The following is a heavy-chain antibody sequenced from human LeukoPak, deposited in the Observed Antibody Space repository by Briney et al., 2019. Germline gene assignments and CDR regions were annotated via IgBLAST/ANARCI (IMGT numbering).Heavy chain of an antibody. V-gene: IGHV4-59*12. Sequence: PSETLSLTCSVSGGSISNNYWSWIRQPPGKGLEWMGYIFYSGSSDSNPSLKSRVTISVDTSKNQFSLKLSSVTAADTAVYYCARDPLGYGEFDYWGQGTLVTVSS. D-gene: IGHD5-12*01. CDR1: GGSISNNY. J-gene: IGHJ4*02. CDR3: ARDPLGYGEFDY. CDR2: IFYSGSS.